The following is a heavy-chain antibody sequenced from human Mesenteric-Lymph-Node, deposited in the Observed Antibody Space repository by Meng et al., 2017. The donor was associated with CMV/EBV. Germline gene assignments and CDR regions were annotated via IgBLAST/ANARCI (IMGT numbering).Heavy chain of an antibody. Sequence: SCKASGYTFTSYYMHWVRQAPGQGLEWMGIINPSGGSTSYAQKFQGRVTMTRDTSTSTVYMELSSLRSEDTAVYYCATRGGAAYSFDYWGQGTLVTVSS. CDR3: ATRGGAAYSFDY. J-gene: IGHJ4*02. D-gene: IGHD1-26*01. V-gene: IGHV1-46*01. CDR1: GYTFTSYY. CDR2: INPSGGST.